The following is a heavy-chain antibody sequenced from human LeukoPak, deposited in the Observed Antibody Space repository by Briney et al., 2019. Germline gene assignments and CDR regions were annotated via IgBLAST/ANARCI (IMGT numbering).Heavy chain of an antibody. CDR2: ISAYNGNT. D-gene: IGHD6-13*01. J-gene: IGHJ4*02. CDR3: TRDLPYSSSWESIDY. V-gene: IGHV1-18*01. CDR1: GYTFTSYG. Sequence: ASVKVSCKASGYTFTSYGINWVRQAPGQGPEWMGWISAYNGNTKYAQNLQGRVTMTTDTSTSTAYMELRSLRSDDTAGYYCTRDLPYSSSWESIDYWGQGTLVTVSS.